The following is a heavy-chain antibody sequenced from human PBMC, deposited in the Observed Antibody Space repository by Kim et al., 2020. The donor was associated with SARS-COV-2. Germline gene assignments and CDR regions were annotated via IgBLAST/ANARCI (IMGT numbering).Heavy chain of an antibody. CDR3: ARTGVVAANRDYYYGMDV. CDR2: INTITGNP. D-gene: IGHD2-15*01. Sequence: VKVSCKASGYTFTSYAMNWVRQAPGQGLEWMGWINTITGNPTYAQGFTGRFVFSLDTSVSTAYLQISSLKAEDTAVYYCARTGVVAANRDYYYGMDVWGQGTTVTVSS. CDR1: GYTFTSYA. V-gene: IGHV7-4-1*02. J-gene: IGHJ6*02.